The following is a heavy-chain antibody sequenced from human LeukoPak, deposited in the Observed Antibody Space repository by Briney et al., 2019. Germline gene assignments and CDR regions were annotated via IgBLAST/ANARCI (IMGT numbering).Heavy chain of an antibody. CDR1: GGSISSYY. J-gene: IGHJ4*02. V-gene: IGHV4-59*12. D-gene: IGHD5-18*01. Sequence: SETLSLTCTVSGGSISSYYWSWIRQPPGKGLEWIGYIYYSGSTNYNPSLKSRITISVDTSKNQFSLKLSSVTAADTAVYYCAREGHVDTAMFFDYWGQGTLVTVSS. CDR2: IYYSGST. CDR3: AREGHVDTAMFFDY.